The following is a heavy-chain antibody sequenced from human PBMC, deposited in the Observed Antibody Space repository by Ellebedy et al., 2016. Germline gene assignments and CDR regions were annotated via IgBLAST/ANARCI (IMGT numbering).Heavy chain of an antibody. CDR2: ISNSSSTI. CDR3: ARSITTYLNWFDP. CDR1: GFTFSSYS. V-gene: IGHV3-48*02. J-gene: IGHJ5*02. Sequence: GGSLRLSCAASGFTFSSYSMNWVRQAPGKGLEWVSYISNSSSTIYYADSVKGRFTISRDNAKNSLYLQMNSLRDEDTAVYYCARSITTYLNWFDPWGQGTLVTVSS. D-gene: IGHD3-3*01.